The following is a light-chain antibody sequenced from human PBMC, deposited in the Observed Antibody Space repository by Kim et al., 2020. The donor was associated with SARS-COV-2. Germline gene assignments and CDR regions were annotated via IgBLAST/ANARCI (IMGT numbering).Light chain of an antibody. J-gene: IGKJ2*02. V-gene: IGKV3-11*01. CDR2: DAS. Sequence: LSLSPGERAPLAGRASQSVSSSLAWYQQKPGQPPRLLIYDASNRATGIPARFSGSGSGTDFTLTISSLEPEDFAVYYCQQRSNLWTFGQGTKLEI. CDR1: QSVSSS. CDR3: QQRSNLWT.